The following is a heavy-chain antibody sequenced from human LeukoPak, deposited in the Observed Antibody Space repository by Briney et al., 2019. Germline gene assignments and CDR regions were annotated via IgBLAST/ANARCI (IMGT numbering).Heavy chain of an antibody. CDR2: IYHSGST. V-gene: IGHV4-38-2*01. Sequence: SETLSLTCAVSGYSISSGYYWGWIRQPPGKGLEWIGSIYHSGSTYYIPSLKSRVTISVDTSKNQFSLKLSSVTAADTAVYYCARVKYQLLPFDPWGQGTLVTVSS. J-gene: IGHJ5*02. D-gene: IGHD2-2*01. CDR3: ARVKYQLLPFDP. CDR1: GYSISSGYY.